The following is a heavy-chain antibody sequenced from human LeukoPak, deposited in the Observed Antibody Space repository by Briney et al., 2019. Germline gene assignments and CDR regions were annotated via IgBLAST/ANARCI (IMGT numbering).Heavy chain of an antibody. CDR2: ISSSGGST. CDR3: AAHASGNSFWDY. J-gene: IGHJ4*02. Sequence: GGSLRLSCAASGITFSSYAMSWVRQAPGKGLEWVSAISSSGGSTYYADSVKGRFTISRDNSKNTLYLQMNSLRAEDTAVYYCAAHASGNSFWDYWGQGTLVTVSS. CDR1: GITFSSYA. D-gene: IGHD4-23*01. V-gene: IGHV3-23*01.